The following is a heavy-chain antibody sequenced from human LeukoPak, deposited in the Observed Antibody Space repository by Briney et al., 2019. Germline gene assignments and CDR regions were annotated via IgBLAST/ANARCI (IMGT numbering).Heavy chain of an antibody. CDR1: GGSISSYY. CDR3: AREGSHLNYYDTWPFDI. V-gene: IGHV4-59*01. J-gene: IGHJ3*02. CDR2: IYYSGST. Sequence: PSETLSLTCTVSGGSISSYYWSWIRQPPGKGLEWIGYIYYSGSTNYNPSLKSRVTISVDTSKNQFSLKLSSVTAADTAVYYCAREGSHLNYYDTWPFDIWGQGTMVTASS. D-gene: IGHD3-22*01.